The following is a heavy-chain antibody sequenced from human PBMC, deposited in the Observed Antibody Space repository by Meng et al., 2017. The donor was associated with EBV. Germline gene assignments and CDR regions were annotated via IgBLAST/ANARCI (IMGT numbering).Heavy chain of an antibody. CDR1: GFTFRNYG. Sequence: VQFLGVGGGLEQPGASLRLSCTASGFTFRNYGMTWVRQAPGKGLEWVSSINTSGGNTHYADSVEGRFTISRDNSKNTLYLQMNSLRAEDTAVYYCANQLWDGGEWGQGTLVTVSS. J-gene: IGHJ4*02. V-gene: IGHV3-23*01. CDR3: ANQLWDGGE. CDR2: INTSGGNT. D-gene: IGHD3-16*01.